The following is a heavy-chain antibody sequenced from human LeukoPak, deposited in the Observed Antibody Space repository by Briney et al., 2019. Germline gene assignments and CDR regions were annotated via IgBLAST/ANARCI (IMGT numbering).Heavy chain of an antibody. D-gene: IGHD1-26*01. Sequence: GGSLRLSCAASGFTFSSYGMHWVRQAPGKGLEWVAVIWYDGSNKYYADSVKGRVTISRDNSKNPLYLQMNSLRGEHSAVYYCATDCGGSYAFDYRGQRTMVTVSS. V-gene: IGHV3-33*01. CDR2: IWYDGSNK. CDR1: GFTFSSYG. J-gene: IGHJ4*02. CDR3: ATDCGGSYAFDY.